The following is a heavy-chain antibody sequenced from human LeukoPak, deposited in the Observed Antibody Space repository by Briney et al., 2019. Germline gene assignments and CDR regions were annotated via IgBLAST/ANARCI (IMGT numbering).Heavy chain of an antibody. CDR3: ARRDDSSGYHKIFDY. V-gene: IGHV4-39*01. Sequence: SETLSLTCTVSGGSISSGPYYWGWIRQPPGKGLEWIGNSYYGKKTYYNPSLKRRVTISIDTSTNQFYLKPSSLTAADTAVYYCARRDDSSGYHKIFDYWGPGTLVTVSS. CDR2: SYYGKKT. J-gene: IGHJ4*02. D-gene: IGHD3-22*01. CDR1: GGSISSGPYY.